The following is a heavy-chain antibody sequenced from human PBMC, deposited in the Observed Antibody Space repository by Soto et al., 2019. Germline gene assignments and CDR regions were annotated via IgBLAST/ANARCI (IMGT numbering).Heavy chain of an antibody. Sequence: QLQLQESGPGLVKPSETLSLTCTVSGGSISSRGYYWGWIRQPPGKGLEWIGTIYYSGSTYYNPSLKSRVTTSVDTSKNQFPLKLSSVTAADTAVYYCATSNWFDPWGQGTLVSVPS. V-gene: IGHV4-39*01. J-gene: IGHJ5*02. CDR1: GGSISSRGYY. CDR3: ATSNWFDP. CDR2: IYYSGST.